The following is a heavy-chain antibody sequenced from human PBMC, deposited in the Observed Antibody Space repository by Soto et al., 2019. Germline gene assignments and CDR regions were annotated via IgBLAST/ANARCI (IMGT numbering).Heavy chain of an antibody. CDR3: TRDRVGDYYYMDV. CDR1: GFTFGDYA. Sequence: GGSLRLSCTASGFTFGDYAMSWFRQAPGKGLEWVGFIRSKAYGGTTEYAASVKGRFTSSRYDSKSIAYLQMKSLKTEDTAVYYCTRDRVGDYYYMDVWGKGTTVTVSS. CDR2: IRSKAYGGTT. J-gene: IGHJ6*03. D-gene: IGHD3-10*01. V-gene: IGHV3-49*03.